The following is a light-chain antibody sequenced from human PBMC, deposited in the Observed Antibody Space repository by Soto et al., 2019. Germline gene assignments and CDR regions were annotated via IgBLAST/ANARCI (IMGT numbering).Light chain of an antibody. V-gene: IGKV3-11*01. J-gene: IGKJ1*01. CDR2: DVS. Sequence: EIVFTQSPSTLSLSPLIRSTLSCRASQNISNYLIWYQQKPGQAPRLLIYDVSNRATGIPARFSGSGSGTDFTLTISSLEPEDFAVYYCQQRSNWPRTFGQGTKVDIK. CDR1: QNISNY. CDR3: QQRSNWPRT.